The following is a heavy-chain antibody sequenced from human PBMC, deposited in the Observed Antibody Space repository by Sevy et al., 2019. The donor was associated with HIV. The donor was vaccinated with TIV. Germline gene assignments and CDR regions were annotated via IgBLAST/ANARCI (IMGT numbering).Heavy chain of an antibody. CDR1: GYTFTSYG. CDR3: ARDQAGIASALTAGVDAFAI. Sequence: ASVKVSCKASGYTFTSYGISWVRQAPGQGLEWMGWISAYNGNTNYAQKLQGRVTMTTDTSTSTAYMELRSLRSDDTAVYYCARDQAGIASALTAGVDAFAIWGQGTMVTVSS. J-gene: IGHJ3*02. V-gene: IGHV1-18*04. CDR2: ISAYNGNT. D-gene: IGHD6-13*01.